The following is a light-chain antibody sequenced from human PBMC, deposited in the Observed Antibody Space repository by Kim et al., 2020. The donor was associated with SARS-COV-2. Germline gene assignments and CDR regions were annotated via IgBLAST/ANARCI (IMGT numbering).Light chain of an antibody. V-gene: IGKV1-27*01. CDR1: QGISNY. J-gene: IGKJ1*01. Sequence: SGGDRVTITCRASQGISNYLAWYQQKPGKVPKLLSYAASTLQSGAPSRFSGSGSGTEFTLTISSLQPEDVATYYCQKENSAPPWTFGQGTKVDIK. CDR2: AAS. CDR3: QKENSAPPWT.